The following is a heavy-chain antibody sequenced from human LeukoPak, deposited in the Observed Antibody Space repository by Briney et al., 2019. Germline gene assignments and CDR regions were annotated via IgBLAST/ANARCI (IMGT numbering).Heavy chain of an antibody. CDR1: GFTFSDYY. Sequence: GGSLRLSCAASGFTFSDYYMSWIRQAPGKGLEWVSYISSSGSTIYYADSVKGRFTISRDNAKNSLYLQMNSLRAVDTAVYYCAREQWLARTYYFDYWGQGTLVTVSS. J-gene: IGHJ4*02. CDR3: AREQWLARTYYFDY. V-gene: IGHV3-11*01. CDR2: ISSSGSTI. D-gene: IGHD6-19*01.